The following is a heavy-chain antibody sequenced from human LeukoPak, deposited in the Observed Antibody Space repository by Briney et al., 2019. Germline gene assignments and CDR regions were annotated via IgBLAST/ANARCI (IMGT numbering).Heavy chain of an antibody. J-gene: IGHJ4*02. CDR3: ARVGELRYFDWLLSGPFDY. CDR2: IKNDGGST. Sequence: GGSLRLSCSASGFTFSDFTLHWVRQAPEKGLEYVSTIKNDGGSTYYADSVKGRFTISRDNSENTLYLQMNSLRAEDTAVYYCARVGELRYFDWLLSGPFDYWGQGTLVTVPS. CDR1: GFTFSDFT. D-gene: IGHD3-9*01. V-gene: IGHV3-64*04.